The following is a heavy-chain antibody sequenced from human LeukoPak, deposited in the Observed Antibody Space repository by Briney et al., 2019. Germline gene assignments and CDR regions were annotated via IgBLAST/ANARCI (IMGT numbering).Heavy chain of an antibody. CDR1: RFTCNSSD. V-gene: IGHV3-33*01. D-gene: IGHD2-15*01. Sequence: GVSLTLYGAASRFTCNSSDRLRLPQAPGKELVRLINILYDGSNKYYADSVKGRFTISRDNSENTLHLQMNSLRVEDTAVYYCARAGGYCSGGSCYRGYSWFDPWGQGTLVTVSS. CDR3: ARAGGYCSGGSCYRGYSWFDP. CDR2: ILYDGSNK. J-gene: IGHJ5*02.